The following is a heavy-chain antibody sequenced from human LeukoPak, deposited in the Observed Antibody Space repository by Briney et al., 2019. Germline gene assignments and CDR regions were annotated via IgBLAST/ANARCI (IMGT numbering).Heavy chain of an antibody. J-gene: IGHJ4*02. CDR2: ISAAGGST. CDR1: GFIFSSYA. Sequence: GGSLRLSCEASGFIFSSYAMSWVRQAPGKGLEWVSGISAAGGSTFYADSVKGPFTISRDNSKNTLYLQMNSLRAEDTAVYYCARDVWGDRDSYFDCWGQGTLVTVSS. D-gene: IGHD2-21*01. V-gene: IGHV3-23*01. CDR3: ARDVWGDRDSYFDC.